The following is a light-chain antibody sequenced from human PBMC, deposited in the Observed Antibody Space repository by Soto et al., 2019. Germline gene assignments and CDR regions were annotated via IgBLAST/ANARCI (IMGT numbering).Light chain of an antibody. CDR2: EVS. V-gene: IGLV2-8*01. CDR1: SSDVGGYNY. Sequence: QSVLTQPPSASGSPGQSVTISCTGTSSDVGGYNYVSWYQQHPGKAPKLMIYEVSKRPSGVPDRFSGSKSGNTAFLTVSGLQAEDEADYYCSSYAGSNIVFGTGTQLTVL. J-gene: IGLJ1*01. CDR3: SSYAGSNIV.